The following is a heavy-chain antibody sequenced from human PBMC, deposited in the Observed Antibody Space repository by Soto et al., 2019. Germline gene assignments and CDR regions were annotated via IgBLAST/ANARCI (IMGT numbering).Heavy chain of an antibody. V-gene: IGHV1-18*04. CDR2: ISAYNGNT. Sequence: ASVKVSCKASGYTFTSYGISWVRQAPGQGLEWMGWISAYNGNTNCAQKLQGRVTMTTDTSTSTAYMELRSLRSDDTAVYYCAGLQTDYCTNGVCPGGFDPWGQGTLVTVSS. CDR3: AGLQTDYCTNGVCPGGFDP. CDR1: GYTFTSYG. D-gene: IGHD2-8*01. J-gene: IGHJ5*02.